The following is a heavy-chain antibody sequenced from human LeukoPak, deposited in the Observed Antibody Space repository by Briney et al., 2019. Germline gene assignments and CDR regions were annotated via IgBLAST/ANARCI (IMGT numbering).Heavy chain of an antibody. Sequence: ASVKVSCKASGYTFTNYGISWVRQAPGQGLEWMGWISIYNGNTDYAQKLRGRVTMTTDTSTSTACMELRSLRSDDTAVYYCARITYDFWSGYYMPDDPWGQGTLVTVSS. CDR2: ISIYNGNT. V-gene: IGHV1-18*01. CDR1: GYTFTNYG. CDR3: ARITYDFWSGYYMPDDP. D-gene: IGHD3-3*01. J-gene: IGHJ5*02.